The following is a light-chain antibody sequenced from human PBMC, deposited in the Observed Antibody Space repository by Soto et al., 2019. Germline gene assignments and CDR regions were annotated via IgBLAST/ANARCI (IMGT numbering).Light chain of an antibody. CDR2: DAS. CDR1: QSISSW. CDR3: QQYNSYSWT. J-gene: IGKJ1*01. V-gene: IGKV1-5*01. Sequence: DIQMTQSPSTLSASVGDRVTITCRASQSISSWLCWYQQKPGKAPKLLIYDASSLKSGVPSRFSGSGSGTEFTLTISSLQPDDFATYYCQQYNSYSWTFGQGTKVDI.